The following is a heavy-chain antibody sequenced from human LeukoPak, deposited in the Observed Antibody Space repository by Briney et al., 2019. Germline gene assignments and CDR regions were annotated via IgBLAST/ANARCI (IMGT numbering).Heavy chain of an antibody. V-gene: IGHV3-21*01. CDR1: GFTFSSYS. CDR3: ARDLQHDYGDYGDPERYYYYVMDV. Sequence: KPGGSLRLSCAASGFTFSSYSMNWVRQAPGKGLEWVSSIRASSSYIYYADSVKGRFTISRDNAKNSLYLQMNSLRAEDTAVYYCARDLQHDYGDYGDPERYYYYVMDVWGQGTTVTVCS. J-gene: IGHJ6*02. CDR2: IRASSSYI. D-gene: IGHD4-17*01.